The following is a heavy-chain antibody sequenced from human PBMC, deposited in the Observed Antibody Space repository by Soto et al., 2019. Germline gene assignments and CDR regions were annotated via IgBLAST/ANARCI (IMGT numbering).Heavy chain of an antibody. CDR3: ARVGGYCSSTSCYGP. Sequence: SVKVSCKASGGTFSSYTISWVRQAPGQGLEWMGRIIPILGIANYAQKFQGRVTITADKSTSTAYMELSSLRSEDTAVYYCARVGGYCSSTSCYGPWGQGTLVTVSS. V-gene: IGHV1-69*02. D-gene: IGHD2-2*01. CDR1: GGTFSSYT. J-gene: IGHJ5*02. CDR2: IIPILGIA.